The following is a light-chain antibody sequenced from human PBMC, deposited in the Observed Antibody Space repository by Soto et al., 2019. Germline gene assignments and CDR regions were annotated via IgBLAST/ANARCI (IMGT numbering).Light chain of an antibody. CDR1: QTISSW. CDR2: KAS. CDR3: QHHNSYSEA. V-gene: IGKV1-5*03. Sequence: DIQMTQSPSTLSGSVGDRVTITCRANQTISSWLDWYQQKPGKAPKLLIYKASTLKSGVPSRFSGSGSGTEFTLTISSLQPDDVATYYCQHHNSYSEAFGQGTKVELK. J-gene: IGKJ1*01.